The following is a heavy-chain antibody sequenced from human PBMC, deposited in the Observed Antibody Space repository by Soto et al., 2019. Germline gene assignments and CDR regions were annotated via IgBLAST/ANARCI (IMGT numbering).Heavy chain of an antibody. CDR1: GFTFSSYG. D-gene: IGHD3-3*01. Sequence: GGSLRLSCAASGFTFSSYGMHWVRQAPGKGLEWVAVISYDGSNKYYADSVKGRFTISRDNSKNTLYLQMNSLRAEDTAVYYCAKDWSGYDYYYYGMDVWGQGTTVTVSS. V-gene: IGHV3-30*18. CDR3: AKDWSGYDYYYYGMDV. J-gene: IGHJ6*02. CDR2: ISYDGSNK.